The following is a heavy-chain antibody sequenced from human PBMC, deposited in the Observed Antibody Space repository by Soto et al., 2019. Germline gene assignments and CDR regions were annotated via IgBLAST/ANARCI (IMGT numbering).Heavy chain of an antibody. J-gene: IGHJ6*02. CDR1: GFSLSNARMG. D-gene: IGHD6-19*01. Sequence: SGPTLVNPTETLTLTCTVSGFSLSNARMGVSWIRQPPGKALEWLAHIFSNDEKSYSTSLKSRLTISKDTSKSQVVLTMTNMDPVDTATYYCARIRQYSSGWYYYYGMDVWGQGTTVTVSS. V-gene: IGHV2-26*01. CDR2: IFSNDEK. CDR3: ARIRQYSSGWYYYYGMDV.